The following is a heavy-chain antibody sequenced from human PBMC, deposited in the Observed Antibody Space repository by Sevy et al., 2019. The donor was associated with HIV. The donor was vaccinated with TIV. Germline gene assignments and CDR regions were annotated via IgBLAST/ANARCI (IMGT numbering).Heavy chain of an antibody. CDR2: IKQDGSEK. Sequence: GGSLRLSCAASGFTFSSYWMSWVRQAPGKGLEWVANIKQDGSEKYYVDSVKGRFTISRDNAKNSLYLQMNSLRAEDTAVYYCARDQGYGDYLFDYWGQRTLVTVSS. D-gene: IGHD4-17*01. CDR1: GFTFSSYW. J-gene: IGHJ4*02. CDR3: ARDQGYGDYLFDY. V-gene: IGHV3-7*01.